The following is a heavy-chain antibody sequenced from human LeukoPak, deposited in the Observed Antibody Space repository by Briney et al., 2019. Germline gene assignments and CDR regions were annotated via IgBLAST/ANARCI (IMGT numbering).Heavy chain of an antibody. CDR2: ISDT. CDR3: ARPPYGSGTYYEN. J-gene: IGHJ4*02. V-gene: IGHV5-51*01. Sequence: GESLKISCKGSGYSFTSYWIGWVRQVPGKGLEWMGIISDTRYSPSFQGQVTISADKSISTAYLQWSSLKASDTAMYYCARPPYGSGTYYENWGQGTLVTVSS. CDR1: GYSFTSYW. D-gene: IGHD3-10*01.